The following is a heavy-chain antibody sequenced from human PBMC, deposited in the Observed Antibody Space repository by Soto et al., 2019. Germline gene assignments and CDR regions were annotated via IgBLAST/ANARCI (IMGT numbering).Heavy chain of an antibody. J-gene: IGHJ3*02. V-gene: IGHV3-30*03. CDR3: AGYYDSSGYNAFDI. Sequence: GSLRLSCAASGFTFSSYGMHWVRQAPGKGLEWVAVISYDGSNKYYADSVKGRFTISRDNSKNTLYLQMNSLRAEDTAVYYCAGYYDSSGYNAFDIWGQGTMVTVSS. CDR2: ISYDGSNK. CDR1: GFTFSSYG. D-gene: IGHD3-22*01.